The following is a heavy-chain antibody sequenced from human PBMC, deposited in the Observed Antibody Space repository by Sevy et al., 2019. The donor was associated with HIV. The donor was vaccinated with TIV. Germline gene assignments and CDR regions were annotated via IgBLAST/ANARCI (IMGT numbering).Heavy chain of an antibody. V-gene: IGHV3-30*02. D-gene: IGHD2-21*01. CDR3: GKEGGGEGGDH. J-gene: IGHJ4*02. CDR2: IQYDGSNK. CDR1: GFSYSSYG. Sequence: GGSLRLSCAASGFSYSSYGMQWVRQAPGKGLEWVAYIQYDGSNKDYADSVKGRFTISRDNSKNRLDLQMNSLRVEDTAEYYCGKEGGGEGGDHWGQGTLVTVSS.